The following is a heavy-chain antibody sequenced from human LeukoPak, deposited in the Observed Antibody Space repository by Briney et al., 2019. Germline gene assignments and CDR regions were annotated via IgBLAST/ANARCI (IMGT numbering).Heavy chain of an antibody. D-gene: IGHD4-11*01. CDR1: GFTFRGYT. Sequence: PGRSLRLSCAASGFTFRGYTMYWVRQAPGKGLEWVAAISSDGRNQFYAASVQGRFTISRDNSINTVYLQMNTLRPEDTALYYCARDLIDNYCIDYWGQGTLVTVSS. CDR3: ARDLIDNYCIDY. CDR2: ISSDGRNQ. V-gene: IGHV3-30*04. J-gene: IGHJ4*02.